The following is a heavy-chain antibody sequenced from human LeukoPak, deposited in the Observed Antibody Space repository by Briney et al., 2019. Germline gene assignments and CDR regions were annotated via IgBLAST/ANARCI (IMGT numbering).Heavy chain of an antibody. CDR2: IDPSDSYT. CDR3: ARSITARLDY. Sequence: GESLRISCKGSGYSFTSYWITWVRQMPGKGLEWMGRIDPSDSYTNSSPSFQGHVTLSADKSISTVYLQWSSLKASDTAMYYCARSITARLDYWGQGTLVTVSS. D-gene: IGHD6-6*01. J-gene: IGHJ4*02. CDR1: GYSFTSYW. V-gene: IGHV5-10-1*01.